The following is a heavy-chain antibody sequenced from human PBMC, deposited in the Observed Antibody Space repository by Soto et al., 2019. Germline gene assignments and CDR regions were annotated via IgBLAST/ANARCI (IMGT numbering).Heavy chain of an antibody. Sequence: PSQTHSLTCAISGDSVSSNSAAWNWIRQSPSRGLEWLGRTYYRSKWYNDYAVSVKSRITINPDTSMNQFSLQLNSVTPEDTAVYYCARDSSIAVAGFLDYWGQGTLVTVSS. J-gene: IGHJ4*02. D-gene: IGHD6-19*01. CDR1: GDSVSSNSAA. CDR3: ARDSSIAVAGFLDY. CDR2: TYYRSKWYN. V-gene: IGHV6-1*01.